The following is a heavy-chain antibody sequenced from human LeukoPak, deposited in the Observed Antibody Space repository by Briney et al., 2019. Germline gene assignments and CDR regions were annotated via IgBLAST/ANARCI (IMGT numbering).Heavy chain of an antibody. Sequence: SETLSLTCAVYGGSFSGYYWSWIRQPPGKGLERIGEINHSGSTNYNPSLKSRVTISVDTSKNQFSLKLSSVTAADTAVYYCARHSQYYYDSSGYDYWGQGTLVTVSS. V-gene: IGHV4-34*01. J-gene: IGHJ4*02. D-gene: IGHD3-22*01. CDR2: INHSGST. CDR3: ARHSQYYYDSSGYDY. CDR1: GGSFSGYY.